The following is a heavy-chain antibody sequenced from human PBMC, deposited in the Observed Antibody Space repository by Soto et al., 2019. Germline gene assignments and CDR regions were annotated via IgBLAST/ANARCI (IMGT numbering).Heavy chain of an antibody. D-gene: IGHD2-2*01. J-gene: IGHJ6*02. CDR3: ARDQVVLVPASRKKDYYYYGIYV. Sequence: PGGSLRLSCADYGFTFTSYAMRWVRQAPGKGLEWVSDITDNGVYTFYADSVKGRFTISRDSSRNTLFLQMNSLRVEDTAVYYCARDQVVLVPASRKKDYYYYGIYVRGQGATVTVS. V-gene: IGHV3-23*01. CDR1: GFTFTSYA. CDR2: ITDNGVYT.